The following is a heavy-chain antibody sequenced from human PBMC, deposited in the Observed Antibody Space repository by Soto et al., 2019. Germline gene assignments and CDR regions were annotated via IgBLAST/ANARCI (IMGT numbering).Heavy chain of an antibody. D-gene: IGHD5-12*01. CDR3: AKGYYSGYDLAYFDY. Sequence: EVQLLESGGGLVQPGGSLRLSCAASGFSFDDYGMTWVRQAAGKGLEWVSAISGSGDNTYYADSVKGRFTISRDNSKNTLYLQLNSLRAEDTALYYCAKGYYSGYDLAYFDYWGQGTLVTVSS. CDR2: ISGSGDNT. CDR1: GFSFDDYG. V-gene: IGHV3-23*01. J-gene: IGHJ4*02.